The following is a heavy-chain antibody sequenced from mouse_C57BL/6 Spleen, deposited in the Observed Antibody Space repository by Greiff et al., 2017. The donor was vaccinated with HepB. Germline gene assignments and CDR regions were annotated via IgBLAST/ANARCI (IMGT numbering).Heavy chain of an antibody. Sequence: EVKVVESGGGLVQSGRSLRLSCATSGFTFSDFYMEWVRQAPGKGLEWIAASRNKANDYTTEYSASVKGRFIVSRDTSQSNLYLQMNALRAEDTAMYYCARDDLIDYWGQGTSVTVSS. CDR2: SRNKANDYTT. CDR1: GFTFSDFY. D-gene: IGHD1-2*01. J-gene: IGHJ4*01. V-gene: IGHV7-1*01. CDR3: ARDDLIDY.